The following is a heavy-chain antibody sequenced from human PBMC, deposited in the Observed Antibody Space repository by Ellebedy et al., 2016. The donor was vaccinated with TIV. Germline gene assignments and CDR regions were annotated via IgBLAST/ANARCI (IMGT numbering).Heavy chain of an antibody. V-gene: IGHV1-46*01. CDR2: INPSGGST. CDR3: ARLDPGVVAATNFDY. Sequence: ASVKVSCXASGYTFTSYYMHWVRQAPGQGLEWMGIINPSGGSTSYAQKFQGRVTMTRDTSTSTVYMELSSLRSEDTAVYYCARLDPGVVAATNFDYWGQGTLVTVSS. CDR1: GYTFTSYY. D-gene: IGHD2-15*01. J-gene: IGHJ4*02.